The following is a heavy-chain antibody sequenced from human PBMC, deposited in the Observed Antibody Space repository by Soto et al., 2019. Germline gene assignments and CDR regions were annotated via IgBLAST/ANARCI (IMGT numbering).Heavy chain of an antibody. V-gene: IGHV4-31*03. CDR1: GGSISSGGYY. CDR3: VGGDPDAFDI. CDR2: IYYSGST. D-gene: IGHD2-21*02. Sequence: SETLSLTCTVSGGSISSGGYYWSWIRQHPGKGLEWIGYIYYSGSTYYNPSLKSRVTISVDTSKNQFSLKLSSVTAADTAVYYCVGGDPDAFDIWGQGTMVTVSS. J-gene: IGHJ3*02.